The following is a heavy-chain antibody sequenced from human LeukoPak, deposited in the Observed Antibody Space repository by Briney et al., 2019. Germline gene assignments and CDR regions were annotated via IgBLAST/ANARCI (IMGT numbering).Heavy chain of an antibody. D-gene: IGHD4-17*01. CDR1: GFTFSSYG. CDR2: ISSSGSTI. Sequence: PGGSLRLSCAASGFTFSSYGIHWVRQAPGKGLEWVSYISSSGSTIYYADSVKGRFTISRDNAKNSLYLQMNSLRAEDTAVYYCASMTTVTTSYGQYPDYWGQGTLVTVSS. V-gene: IGHV3-48*03. J-gene: IGHJ4*02. CDR3: ASMTTVTTSYGQYPDY.